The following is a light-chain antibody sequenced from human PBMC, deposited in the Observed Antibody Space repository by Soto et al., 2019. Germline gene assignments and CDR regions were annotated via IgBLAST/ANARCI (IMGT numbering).Light chain of an antibody. Sequence: EIVFTQSPGTLSLSPGERATLSCRASQSVSSNYLAWYQQKPGQAPRLLIYGASSRATGIPDRFSGSGSGTDFTLTISRLEPEDFAVYYCQHYGSSPETFGQGTKVDIK. CDR3: QHYGSSPET. CDR2: GAS. V-gene: IGKV3-20*01. J-gene: IGKJ1*01. CDR1: QSVSSNY.